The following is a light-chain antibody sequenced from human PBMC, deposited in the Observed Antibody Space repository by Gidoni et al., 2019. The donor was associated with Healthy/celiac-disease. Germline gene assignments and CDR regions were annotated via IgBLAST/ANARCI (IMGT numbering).Light chain of an antibody. V-gene: IGKV1-5*03. J-gene: IGKJ1*01. CDR2: KAP. CDR1: QSISSW. CDR3: QQHRT. Sequence: DIQMTQSPSTLSASVGDRVTITCRASQSISSWLAWYQQKPGKAPQLLIYKAPSLESGVPSRFSGSGSGTEFPLPISRLQPNDFATYSCQQHRTFGQGTKVEIK.